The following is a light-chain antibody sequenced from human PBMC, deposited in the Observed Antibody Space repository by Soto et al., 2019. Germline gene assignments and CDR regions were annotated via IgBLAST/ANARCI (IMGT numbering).Light chain of an antibody. V-gene: IGKV1-5*03. CDR3: QQYNSSPFT. J-gene: IGKJ3*01. Sequence: DIQMTQSPSTLSASVGDRVTITCRASQSISSWLAWYQQKPGKAPKLLIYKASSLESGVPSRFSGSGSGTEFTLTTSSLQPDDFATYYCQQYNSSPFTFGPGTTVDIK. CDR2: KAS. CDR1: QSISSW.